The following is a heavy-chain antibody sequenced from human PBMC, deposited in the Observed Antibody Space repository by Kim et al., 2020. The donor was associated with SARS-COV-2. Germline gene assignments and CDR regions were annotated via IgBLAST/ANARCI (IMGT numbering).Heavy chain of an antibody. D-gene: IGHD3-10*01. CDR2: IYHSGST. CDR3: ARGGFGDFDY. Sequence: SETLSLTCTVSGYSISSGYYWGWIRQPPGKGLEWIGSIYHSGSTYYNPSLKSRVTISVDTSKNQFSLKLSSVTAADTAVYYCARGGFGDFDYWGQGTLVTVSS. V-gene: IGHV4-38-2*02. J-gene: IGHJ4*02. CDR1: GYSISSGYY.